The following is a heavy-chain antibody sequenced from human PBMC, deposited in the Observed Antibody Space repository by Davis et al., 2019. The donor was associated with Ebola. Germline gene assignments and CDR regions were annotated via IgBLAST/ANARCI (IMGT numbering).Heavy chain of an antibody. V-gene: IGHV3-49*03. CDR2: IRGRSYGGTT. CDR1: GFTFGNYA. CDR3: TRGVIGYGDSRGTGFDP. D-gene: IGHD1-1*01. J-gene: IGHJ5*02. Sequence: PGGSLRLSCTASGFTFGNYAMSWFRQAPEKGLEWVSFIRGRSYGGTTEYAASVKGRFTISRDDSKSIAYLQMNSLKTEDTAVYYCTRGVIGYGDSRGTGFDPWGQGTLVTVSP.